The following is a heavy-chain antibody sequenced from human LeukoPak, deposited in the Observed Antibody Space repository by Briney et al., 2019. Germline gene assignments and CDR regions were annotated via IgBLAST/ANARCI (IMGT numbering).Heavy chain of an antibody. CDR3: ARGPVGIGTRDVSDY. D-gene: IGHD1-1*01. Sequence: SETLSLTCAVYGGSFSGYYWSWIRQPPGKGLEWIGEINHSGSTNYNPSLKSRVTISVDTSKNQFSLKLSSVTAADTAVCYCARGPVGIGTRDVSDYWGQGTLVTVSS. V-gene: IGHV4-34*01. CDR2: INHSGST. J-gene: IGHJ4*02. CDR1: GGSFSGYY.